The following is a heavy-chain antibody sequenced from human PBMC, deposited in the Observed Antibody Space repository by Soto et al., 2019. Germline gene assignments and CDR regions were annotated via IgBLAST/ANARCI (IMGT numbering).Heavy chain of an antibody. D-gene: IGHD3-3*01. Sequence: LSLTCTVSGGSTSSYYWSCIRQPAGKGLEWIGRIYTSGSTNYNPSLKSRVTMSVDTSKNQFSLKLSSVTAADTAVYYCARALGDFWSGYPHDYYYYGMDVWGQGTTVTVSS. CDR2: IYTSGST. CDR1: GGSTSSYY. J-gene: IGHJ6*02. CDR3: ARALGDFWSGYPHDYYYYGMDV. V-gene: IGHV4-4*07.